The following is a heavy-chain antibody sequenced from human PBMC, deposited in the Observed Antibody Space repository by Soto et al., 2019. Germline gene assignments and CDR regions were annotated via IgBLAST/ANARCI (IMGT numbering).Heavy chain of an antibody. CDR3: TRDRGRRYYDGRGYYYSAY. J-gene: IGHJ4*02. CDR2: IIPILGTA. Sequence: QVQLVQSGAEVKKPGSSVKVSCKASGGTFSSYAISWVRQAPGQALEWMGGIIPILGTANYAQKFQGRVTVTADESTRTAYMELSSLRSEDTAVYYCTRDRGRRYYDGRGYYYSAYWGQGTLVTVSS. V-gene: IGHV1-69*01. D-gene: IGHD3-22*01. CDR1: GGTFSSYA.